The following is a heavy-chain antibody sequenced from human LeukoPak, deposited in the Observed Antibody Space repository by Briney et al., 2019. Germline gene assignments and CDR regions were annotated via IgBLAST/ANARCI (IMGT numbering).Heavy chain of an antibody. CDR2: IIPTLGIA. V-gene: IGHV1-69*02. J-gene: IGHJ6*03. D-gene: IGHD2-8*01. Sequence: ASVKVSCKASGGTFSSYTISWVRQAPGQGLEWMGRIIPTLGIANYAQKFQGRVTITADKSTSTAYMELSSLRSEDTAVYYCASSPGVHSSDYYYYMDVWGKGTTVTVSS. CDR3: ASSPGVHSSDYYYYMDV. CDR1: GGTFSSYT.